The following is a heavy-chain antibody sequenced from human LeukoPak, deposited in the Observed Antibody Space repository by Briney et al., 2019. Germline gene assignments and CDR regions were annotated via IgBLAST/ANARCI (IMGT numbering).Heavy chain of an antibody. J-gene: IGHJ4*02. CDR1: GGSISSYY. V-gene: IGHV4-59*01. CDR3: ARGQEYSYGPFDY. D-gene: IGHD5-18*01. Sequence: SETLSLTCTVSGGSISSYYWSWIRQPPGKGLEWIGYIYYSGSTNYNPSLKSRVTISVDTSKNQFSLKLSSVTAADTAVYYCARGQEYSYGPFDYWGQGTLVTVSS. CDR2: IYYSGST.